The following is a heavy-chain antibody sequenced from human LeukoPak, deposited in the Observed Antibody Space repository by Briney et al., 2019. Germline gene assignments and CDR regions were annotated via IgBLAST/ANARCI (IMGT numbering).Heavy chain of an antibody. D-gene: IGHD5-18*01. CDR3: ARGRYSYGRLFDY. Sequence: ASVKVSCKASGGTFSSYAISWMRQAPGQGLEWMGWINTNTGNPTYAQGFTGRFVFSLDTSVSTAYLQISSLKAEDTAVYYCARGRYSYGRLFDYWGQGTLVTVSS. CDR2: INTNTGNP. V-gene: IGHV7-4-1*02. CDR1: GGTFSSYA. J-gene: IGHJ4*01.